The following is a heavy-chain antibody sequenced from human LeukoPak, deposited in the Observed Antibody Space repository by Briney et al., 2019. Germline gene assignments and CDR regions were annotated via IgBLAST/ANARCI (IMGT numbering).Heavy chain of an antibody. V-gene: IGHV3-48*03. CDR1: GFTFSSYE. CDR2: ISSSGSTI. Sequence: PGGSLRLSCAASGFTFSSYEMNWVRQAPGKGLEWVSYISSSGSTIYYADSVKGRFTISRDNAKNSLYLQMNSLRAEDTAVCYCARDGALRFLEWLPDYWSQGTLVTVSS. J-gene: IGHJ4*02. D-gene: IGHD3-3*01. CDR3: ARDGALRFLEWLPDY.